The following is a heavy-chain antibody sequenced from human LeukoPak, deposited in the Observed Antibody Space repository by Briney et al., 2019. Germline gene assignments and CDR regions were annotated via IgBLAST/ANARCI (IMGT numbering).Heavy chain of an antibody. Sequence: SETLSLTCAVYGGSFSGYYWSWIRQPPGKGLEWIGEINHSGSTNYNPSLKSRVTISVDTSKNQFSLKLSSVTAADTAVYYCARESVWFGEPHFDYWGQGTPVTVSS. V-gene: IGHV4-34*01. CDR2: INHSGST. CDR1: GGSFSGYY. J-gene: IGHJ4*02. D-gene: IGHD3-10*01. CDR3: ARESVWFGEPHFDY.